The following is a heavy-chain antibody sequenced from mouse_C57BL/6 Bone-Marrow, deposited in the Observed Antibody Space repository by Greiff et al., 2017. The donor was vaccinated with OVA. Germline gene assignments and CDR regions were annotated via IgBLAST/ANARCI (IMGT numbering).Heavy chain of an antibody. V-gene: IGHV1-12*01. J-gene: IGHJ4*01. CDR3: ARPAYYSNSGAMDY. Sequence: LQQSGAELVRPGASVKMSCKASGYTFTSYNMHWVKQTPRQGLEWIGAIYPGNGDTSYNQKFKGKATLTVDKSSSTAYMQLSSLTSEDSAVYFCARPAYYSNSGAMDYWGQGTSVTVSS. CDR2: IYPGNGDT. CDR1: GYTFTSYN. D-gene: IGHD2-5*01.